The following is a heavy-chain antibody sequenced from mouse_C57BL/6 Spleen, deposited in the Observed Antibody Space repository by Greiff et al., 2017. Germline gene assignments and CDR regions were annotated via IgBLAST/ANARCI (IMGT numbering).Heavy chain of an antibody. CDR3: ARWGITTAAYYAMDY. D-gene: IGHD1-1*01. CDR1: GYTFTDHT. CDR2: IYPRDGST. V-gene: IGHV1-78*01. Sequence: VQLQQSDAELVKPGASVKISCKVSGYTFTDHTIHWMKQRPEQGLAWIGYIYPRDGSTKYNEKFKGKATLTADKSSSTAYMQLNSLTSEDSAVYFCARWGITTAAYYAMDYWGQGTSVTVSS. J-gene: IGHJ4*01.